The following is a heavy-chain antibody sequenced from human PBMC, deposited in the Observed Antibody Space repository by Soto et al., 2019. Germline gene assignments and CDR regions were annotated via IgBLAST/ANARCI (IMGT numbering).Heavy chain of an antibody. J-gene: IGHJ5*02. Sequence: PSETLSLTCTVSGGSISSSSYYWGWIRQPPGKGLEWIGSIYYSGSTYYNPSLKSRVTISVDTSKNQFSLKLSSVTAADTAVYYCARLTQRYIAAAGINWFDPWGQGTLVTVSS. V-gene: IGHV4-39*01. D-gene: IGHD6-13*01. CDR3: ARLTQRYIAAAGINWFDP. CDR2: IYYSGST. CDR1: GGSISSSSYY.